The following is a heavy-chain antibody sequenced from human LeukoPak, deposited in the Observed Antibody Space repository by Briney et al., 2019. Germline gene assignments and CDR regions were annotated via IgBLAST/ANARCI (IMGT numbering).Heavy chain of an antibody. CDR1: GFTFNNFW. J-gene: IGHJ4*02. Sequence: GGSPRLSCAASGFTFNNFWMHWVRQVPGKGLVWVSRINRDGSYTDYADSVKGRFTISRDNTKNTLYLQMNSLRADDTSLYFCARDLRGARDYWGQGTLVTVSS. CDR2: INRDGSYT. D-gene: IGHD1-26*01. V-gene: IGHV3-74*01. CDR3: ARDLRGARDY.